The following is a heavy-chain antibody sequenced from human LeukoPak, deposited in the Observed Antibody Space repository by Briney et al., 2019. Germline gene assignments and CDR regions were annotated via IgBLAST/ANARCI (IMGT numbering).Heavy chain of an antibody. Sequence: PSETLSLTCTVSGGSISSYYWSWIRQPPGKGLEWIGYIYYSGSTNYNPSLKSRVTISVDTSKNQFSLKLSSVTAADTAVYYCARDLLRFDPWGRGTLVTVSS. J-gene: IGHJ5*02. CDR3: ARDLLRFDP. V-gene: IGHV4-59*01. D-gene: IGHD2/OR15-2a*01. CDR2: IYYSGST. CDR1: GGSISSYY.